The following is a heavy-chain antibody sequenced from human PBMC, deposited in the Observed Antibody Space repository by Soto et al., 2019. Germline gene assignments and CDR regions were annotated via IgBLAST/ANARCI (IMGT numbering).Heavy chain of an antibody. D-gene: IGHD5-12*01. CDR1: GYTFTDYY. CDR3: ARAGLTTLELATTY. V-gene: IGHV1-2*02. Sequence: ASVKVSCKASGYTFTDYYMHWVRQSPGQGLEWMGWIHPNSGVTKFPQKFQGRVIMTRDTSISTVYMELSRLTSDDTATYYCARAGLTTLELATTYWGQGTLVTVSS. J-gene: IGHJ4*02. CDR2: IHPNSGVT.